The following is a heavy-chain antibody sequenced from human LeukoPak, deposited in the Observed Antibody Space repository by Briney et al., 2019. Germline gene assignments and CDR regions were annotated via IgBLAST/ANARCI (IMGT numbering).Heavy chain of an antibody. D-gene: IGHD6-19*01. CDR3: ARQEAVAGLVH. Sequence: SETLSLTCTVSGGSISSSSYYWGWIRQPPGKGVEWIGSIYYSGSTYYNPSLKSRVTISVDTSKNQFSLKLSSVTAAETAVYYCARQEAVAGLVHWGQGTLVTVSS. V-gene: IGHV4-39*01. CDR1: GGSISSSSYY. J-gene: IGHJ4*02. CDR2: IYYSGST.